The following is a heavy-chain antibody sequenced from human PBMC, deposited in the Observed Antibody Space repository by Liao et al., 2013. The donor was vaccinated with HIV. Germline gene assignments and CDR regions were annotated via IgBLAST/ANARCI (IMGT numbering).Heavy chain of an antibody. D-gene: IGHD6-19*01. CDR1: GGSFSDYY. CDR2: INHDGVIT. V-gene: IGHV4-34*01. CDR3: ARGPRGTVTGPVRFDY. J-gene: IGHJ4*02. Sequence: QVQLQQWGAGLLKPSETLSLTCAVYGGSFSDYYWSWIRQSPGKGLEWIGEINHDGVITNYNPSLKSRVTISVDTSKNQFSLRLTSVTAADTAVYYCARGPRGTVTGPVRFDYWGQGTLVTVSS.